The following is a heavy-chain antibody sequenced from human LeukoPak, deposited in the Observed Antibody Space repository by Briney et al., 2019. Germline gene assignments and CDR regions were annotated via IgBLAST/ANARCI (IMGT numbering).Heavy chain of an antibody. J-gene: IGHJ4*02. D-gene: IGHD4-17*01. CDR1: GGSISSYY. CDR2: IYYSGST. V-gene: IGHV4-59*01. Sequence: SETLSLTCTVSGGSISSYYWSWIRQPPGKGLEWIGYIYYSGSTNYNPSLKSRVTISVDTSKNQFSLKLSSVTAADTAVYYCARQTVTTGFDYWGQGTLVTVSS. CDR3: ARQTVTTGFDY.